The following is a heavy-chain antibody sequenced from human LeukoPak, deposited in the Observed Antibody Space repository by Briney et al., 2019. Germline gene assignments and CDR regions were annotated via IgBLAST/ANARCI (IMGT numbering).Heavy chain of an antibody. CDR2: IYHGGST. Sequence: SETLSLTCAVSGGSISSSNWWSWVRQPPGKGLECLGEIYHGGSTNYNPSLKSRVTISVDKSKNQFSLKLSSVTAADTAVYYCASQARTVAGTPFDYWGQGTLVTVSS. J-gene: IGHJ4*02. V-gene: IGHV4-4*02. CDR1: GGSISSSNW. D-gene: IGHD6-19*01. CDR3: ASQARTVAGTPFDY.